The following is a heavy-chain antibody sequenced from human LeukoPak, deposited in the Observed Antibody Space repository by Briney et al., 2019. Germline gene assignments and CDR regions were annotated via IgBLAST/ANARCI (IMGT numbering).Heavy chain of an antibody. J-gene: IGHJ3*02. CDR1: GFTFSSYS. Sequence: GGSLRLSCAASGFTFSSYSMNWVRQAPGKGLEWVSSISSSSSYIYYADSVKGRFTISRDNAKNSLYLQMNSLRAEDTAVYYCAREPPGATISGAFDIWGQGTMVTVSS. CDR2: ISSSSSYI. CDR3: AREPPGATISGAFDI. V-gene: IGHV3-21*01. D-gene: IGHD5-12*01.